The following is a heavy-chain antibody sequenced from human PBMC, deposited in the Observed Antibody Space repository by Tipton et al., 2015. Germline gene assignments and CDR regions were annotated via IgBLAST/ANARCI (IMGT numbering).Heavy chain of an antibody. V-gene: IGHV4-61*01. CDR2: IYYSGST. CDR1: GGSVSSGSYY. J-gene: IGHJ5*02. Sequence: PGLVKPSETLSLTCTVSGGSVSSGSYYWSWIRQPPGKGLEWIGYIYYSGSTNYNPSLKSRVTISVDTSKNQFSLKLSSVTAADTAVYYCARRSTASGPPGRFDPWGQGTLVTVSS. D-gene: IGHD5-12*01. CDR3: ARRSTASGPPGRFDP.